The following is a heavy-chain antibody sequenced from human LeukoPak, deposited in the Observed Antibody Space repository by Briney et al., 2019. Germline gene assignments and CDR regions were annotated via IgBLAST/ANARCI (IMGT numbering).Heavy chain of an antibody. J-gene: IGHJ4*02. CDR1: GYSISSNYY. Sequence: SETLSLTCAVSGYSISSNYYWGWIRQPPGKGLEWIGSIYHSGSTYYNPSLKSRVSISVNTFKNQFSLQLTSVAAADTAVYYCARGSNSGYASGWYLGSYFDSWGQGTLVTVSS. CDR2: IYHSGST. CDR3: ARGSNSGYASGWYLGSYFDS. V-gene: IGHV4-38-2*01. D-gene: IGHD6-19*01.